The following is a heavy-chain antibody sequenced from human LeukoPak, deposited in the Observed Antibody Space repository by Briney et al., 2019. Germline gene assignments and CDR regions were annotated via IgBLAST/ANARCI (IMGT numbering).Heavy chain of an antibody. CDR3: GRDPNGDYVGAFEF. Sequence: PGGSLRVSCVASEFPFSAYAMTWVRLTPGKGLEWVSSIGGSGSNTNYADSVRGRFTISRDNSKNTLYLQMNSPRAEDTAVYYCGRDPNGDYVGAFEFWGQGTLVSVSS. V-gene: IGHV3-23*01. D-gene: IGHD4-17*01. J-gene: IGHJ3*01. CDR2: IGGSGSNT. CDR1: EFPFSAYA.